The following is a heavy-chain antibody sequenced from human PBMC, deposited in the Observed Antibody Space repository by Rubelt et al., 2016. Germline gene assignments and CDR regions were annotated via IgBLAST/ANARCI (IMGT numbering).Heavy chain of an antibody. J-gene: IGHJ5*02. CDR2: TSAYSGNT. D-gene: IGHD1-7*01. CDR1: GYSFTSYG. CDR3: ARDRGRTRTMDWFDP. V-gene: IGHV1-18*01. Sequence: QVQLVQSGVEVKKPGASVKVSCKASGYSFTSYGISWVRQAPGQGLEWMGWTSAYSGNTNYAQKFQGRVTMITDTSTSTAYMELRSLRTDDTAVEYCARDRGRTRTMDWFDPWGQGTLVTVSS.